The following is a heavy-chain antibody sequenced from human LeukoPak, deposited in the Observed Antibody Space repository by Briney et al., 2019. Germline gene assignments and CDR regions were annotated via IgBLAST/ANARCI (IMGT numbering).Heavy chain of an antibody. J-gene: IGHJ4*02. Sequence: SETLSLTCAVYGGSFSGYYWSWIRQPPGKGLEWIGEINHSGSTNYNPSLKSRVTISVETSKNQFSLKLSSVTAADTAVYYCARAVDYYDSSVYFDYWGQGTLVTVSS. CDR3: ARAVDYYDSSVYFDY. CDR1: GGSFSGYY. V-gene: IGHV4-34*01. D-gene: IGHD3-22*01. CDR2: INHSGST.